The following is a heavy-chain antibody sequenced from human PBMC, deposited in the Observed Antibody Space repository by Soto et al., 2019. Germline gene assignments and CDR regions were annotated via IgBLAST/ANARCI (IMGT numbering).Heavy chain of an antibody. CDR2: FRSGGDDETT. Sequence: GGSLRLSCAASGLTFSSYSMIWVRQAPGKGLEWVSGFRSGGDDETTYYADAVRGRFTISRDNSKNTLFLQMNSLRAEDTAIYYCAKKVNSGSGSQFFDYWGQGTLVTVSS. CDR3: AKKVNSGSGSQFFDY. J-gene: IGHJ4*02. CDR1: GLTFSSYS. V-gene: IGHV3-23*01. D-gene: IGHD3-10*01.